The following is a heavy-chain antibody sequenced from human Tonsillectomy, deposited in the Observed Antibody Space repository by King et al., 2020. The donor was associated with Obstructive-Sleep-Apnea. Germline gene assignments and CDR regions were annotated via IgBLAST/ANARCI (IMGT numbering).Heavy chain of an antibody. Sequence: LVQSGAEVKKPGASVKVSCKASGYTFTRYDISWVRQATGQGLEWMGWMNPNSGNTGFVQKFQGRVTLTRDTSISTAYMELSSLRSEDTAVYYCARLYSSGWEGYYFDYWGQGTLVTVSS. CDR3: ARLYSSGWEGYYFDY. D-gene: IGHD6-19*01. CDR2: MNPNSGNT. CDR1: GYTFTRYD. V-gene: IGHV1-8*01. J-gene: IGHJ4*02.